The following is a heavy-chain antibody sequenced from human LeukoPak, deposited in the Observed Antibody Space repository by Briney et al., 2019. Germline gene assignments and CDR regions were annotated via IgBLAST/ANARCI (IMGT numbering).Heavy chain of an antibody. D-gene: IGHD4-11*01. CDR3: ARDAQRGFDYSNSLEY. J-gene: IGHJ4*01. V-gene: IGHV3-33*01. CDR2: IRSDGSNR. Sequence: GGSLRLSCAASGFIFSHYGMHWVRQAPGKGLEWVAVIRSDGSNRFYADSVKGRFTISRDNSQNTVFLQMNSLRAEDTAMYYCARDAQRGFDYSNSLEYWGHGTPVTVSS. CDR1: GFIFSHYG.